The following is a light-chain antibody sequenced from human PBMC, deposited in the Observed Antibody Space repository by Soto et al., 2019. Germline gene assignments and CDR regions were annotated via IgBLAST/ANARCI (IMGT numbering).Light chain of an antibody. Sequence: QSALTQPASVSGSPGQSIAISCTGSSSDVGAYNSVSWYQQHPGKAPKLMIYEVTNRPSGVSNRFSGSESGNTASLTISGLQAEDEADYYCSSYTNNSTRIFGTGTKLTVL. CDR3: SSYTNNSTRI. CDR1: SSDVGAYNS. CDR2: EVT. J-gene: IGLJ1*01. V-gene: IGLV2-14*01.